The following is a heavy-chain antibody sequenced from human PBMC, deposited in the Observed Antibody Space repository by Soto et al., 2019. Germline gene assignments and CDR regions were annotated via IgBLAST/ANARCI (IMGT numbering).Heavy chain of an antibody. CDR3: ARGPVVPAAQWGGYYYCYGMDV. V-gene: IGHV4-59*01. J-gene: IGHJ6*02. D-gene: IGHD2-2*01. CDR2: IYYSGST. Sequence: PSETLSLTCTVSGGSISSYYWSWIRQPPGKGLEWIGYIYYSGSTNYNPSLKSRVTISVDTSKNQFSLKLSSVTAADTAVYYCARGPVVPAAQWGGYYYCYGMDVWGQGTTVTVS. CDR1: GGSISSYY.